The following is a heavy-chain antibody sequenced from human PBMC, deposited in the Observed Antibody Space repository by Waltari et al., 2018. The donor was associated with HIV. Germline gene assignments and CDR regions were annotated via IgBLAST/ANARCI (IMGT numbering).Heavy chain of an antibody. CDR1: GFTFSIYA. J-gene: IGHJ4*02. D-gene: IGHD3-10*01. V-gene: IGHV3-23*01. CDR2: ISVSGGST. CDR3: AKVVITMVRGSMGYYFDY. Sequence: EVQLLESGGGLVQPGGSLRLSCAASGFTFSIYAMSWVRQAPGKGLEWVSAISVSGGSTYYADAVKGRFTISRDNSKNTLYLQMNSLRAEDTAVYYCAKVVITMVRGSMGYYFDYWGQGTLVTVSS.